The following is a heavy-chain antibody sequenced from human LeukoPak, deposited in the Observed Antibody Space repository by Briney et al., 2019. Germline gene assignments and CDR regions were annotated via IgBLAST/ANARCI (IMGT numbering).Heavy chain of an antibody. Sequence: GGSLRLSCTVSGFTVSINSMSWVRQAPGKGLEWVSFIYSGGNTHYSDSVKGRFTISRDNSKNSLYLQMNSLRAEDTAVYYCARDRRHTMIVAGREGWYFDLWGRGTLVTVSS. D-gene: IGHD3-22*01. CDR2: IYSGGNT. CDR1: GFTVSINS. J-gene: IGHJ2*01. CDR3: ARDRRHTMIVAGREGWYFDL. V-gene: IGHV3-66*01.